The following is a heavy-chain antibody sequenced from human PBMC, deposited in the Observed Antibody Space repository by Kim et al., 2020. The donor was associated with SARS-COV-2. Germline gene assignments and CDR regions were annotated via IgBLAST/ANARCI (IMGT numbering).Heavy chain of an antibody. CDR3: AKVKRAVTRKYYYYGMDV. CDR2: IWYDGSNK. Sequence: GGSLRLSCAASGFTFSSYGMHWVRQAPGKGLEWVAVIWYDGSNKYYADSVKGRFTISRDNSKNTLYLQMNSLRAEDTAVYYCAKVKRAVTRKYYYYGMDVWGQGTTVTVSS. D-gene: IGHD4-17*01. V-gene: IGHV3-33*06. CDR1: GFTFSSYG. J-gene: IGHJ6*02.